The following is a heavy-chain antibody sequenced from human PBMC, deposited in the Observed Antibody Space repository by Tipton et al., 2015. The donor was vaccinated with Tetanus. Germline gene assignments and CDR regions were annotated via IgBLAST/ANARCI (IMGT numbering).Heavy chain of an antibody. CDR3: ARGSDIVVVPGVTRADWFDP. Sequence: TLSLTCTVSGVSISSYYWSWIRQSPGKGLEWIGYIFYAGSTNSNPSLKSRVTISVDTSKNQFSLKLTSVTAADTAMYYCARGSDIVVVPGVTRADWFDPWGQGTLVTVSS. J-gene: IGHJ5*02. V-gene: IGHV4-59*12. CDR2: IFYAGST. CDR1: GVSISSYY. D-gene: IGHD2-2*01.